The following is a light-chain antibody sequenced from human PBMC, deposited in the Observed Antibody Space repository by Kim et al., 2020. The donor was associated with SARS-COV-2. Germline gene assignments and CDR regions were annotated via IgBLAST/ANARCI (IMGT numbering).Light chain of an antibody. CDR3: QQVT. CDR1: KSASSY. J-gene: IGKJ4*01. Sequence: PAPLSLPPGERATLTGRASKSASSYLAWYQQKPGQAPRLPIYDASNRATGIPARFSGSWSGTDFTLTISSLESEDFAVYYCQQVTFGGGTKVDIK. CDR2: DAS. V-gene: IGKV3-11*01.